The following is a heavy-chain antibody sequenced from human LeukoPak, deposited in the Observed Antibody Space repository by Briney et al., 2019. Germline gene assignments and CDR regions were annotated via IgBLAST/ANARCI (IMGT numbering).Heavy chain of an antibody. V-gene: IGHV3-15*01. D-gene: IGHD3-10*01. CDR2: IKSKTDGGPT. Sequence: GGSLRLSCAASGFTFSNAWMSWVRQAPGKGLEWVGRIKSKTDGGPTDYAAPVKGRFTISRDDSKNTLYLQMNSLKTEDTAVYYCTTARITMVRGGKRDYWGQGTLVTVSS. CDR3: TTARITMVRGGKRDY. CDR1: GFTFSNAW. J-gene: IGHJ4*02.